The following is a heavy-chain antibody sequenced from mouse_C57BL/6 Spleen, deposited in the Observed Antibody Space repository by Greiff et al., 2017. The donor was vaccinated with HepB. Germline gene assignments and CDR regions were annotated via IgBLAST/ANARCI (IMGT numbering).Heavy chain of an antibody. CDR3: ATEAWFAY. Sequence: VQLQQSGAELARPGASVKLSCKASGYTFTSYGISWVKQRTGQGLEWIGEIYPRSGNTYYNEKFKGKATLTADKSSSTAYMGLRSLTSEDSAVYFCATEAWFAYWGQGTLVTVSA. CDR2: IYPRSGNT. V-gene: IGHV1-81*01. J-gene: IGHJ3*01. CDR1: GYTFTSYG.